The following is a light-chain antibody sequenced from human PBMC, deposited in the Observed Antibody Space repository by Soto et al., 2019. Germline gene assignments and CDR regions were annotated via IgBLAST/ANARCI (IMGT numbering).Light chain of an antibody. CDR3: CSYAGGSSVV. J-gene: IGLJ2*01. CDR2: EDS. CDR1: SSDVGGYNH. Sequence: QSALTQPASVSGSHGQSITISCTGTSSDVGGYNHVSWYQQHPGKAPKLMIYEDSNRPSGVSNRFSGSKSGNTASLTISGLQTEDEADYYCCSYAGGSSVVFGGGTKLTVL. V-gene: IGLV2-23*01.